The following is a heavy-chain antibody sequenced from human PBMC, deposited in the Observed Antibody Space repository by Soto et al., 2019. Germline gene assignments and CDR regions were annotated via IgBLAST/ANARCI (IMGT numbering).Heavy chain of an antibody. J-gene: IGHJ3*02. V-gene: IGHV3-11*01. Sequence: PGGSMRLSCAASGFTFSDYYMSWIRQAPGKGLEWVSYISSSGSTIYYADSVKGLFTISRDNAKNSLYLQMNSLRAEDTAVYYCAIEVLVLGYYDFWSGPSYDAFDIWGQGTMVTVSS. CDR1: GFTFSDYY. CDR2: ISSSGSTI. CDR3: AIEVLVLGYYDFWSGPSYDAFDI. D-gene: IGHD3-3*01.